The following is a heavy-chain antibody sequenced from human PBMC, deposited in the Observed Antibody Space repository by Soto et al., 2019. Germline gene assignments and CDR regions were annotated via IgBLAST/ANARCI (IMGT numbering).Heavy chain of an antibody. J-gene: IGHJ4*02. Sequence: GGSLRLSCAASGFTFSTYEMNWVRQAPGKGLEWVSYISTGGSTIYYADSVRGRFTISRDNAKNSLYLQMNSLRAEDTAVYYCARSLRFYAYWGQGTLVTVSS. CDR3: ARSLRFYAY. V-gene: IGHV3-48*03. D-gene: IGHD3-3*01. CDR2: ISTGGSTI. CDR1: GFTFSTYE.